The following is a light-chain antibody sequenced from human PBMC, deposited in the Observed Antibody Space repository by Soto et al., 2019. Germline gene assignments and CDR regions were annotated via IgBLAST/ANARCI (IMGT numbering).Light chain of an antibody. Sequence: QSVLTQPPSVSGAPGQRVTISCTGSSSNIGAGYDVHWYQQLPGPAPKLLIYGNSNRPSGVPDRFSGSKSGTSASLAITGLQAEDEADYYCQSYDFSLSVVFGGGTQLTVL. V-gene: IGLV1-40*01. CDR3: QSYDFSLSVV. CDR2: GNS. J-gene: IGLJ2*01. CDR1: SSNIGAGYD.